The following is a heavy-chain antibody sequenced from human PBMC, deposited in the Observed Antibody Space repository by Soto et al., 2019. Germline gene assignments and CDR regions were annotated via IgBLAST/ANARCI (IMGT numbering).Heavy chain of an antibody. CDR1: GGTFSSYA. CDR2: IIPIFGTA. CDR3: ARGKDQLRDDAFEI. D-gene: IGHD2-2*01. V-gene: IGHV1-69*01. J-gene: IGHJ3*02. Sequence: VFRKASGGTFSSYAISWVRQASGQGLEWMGGIIPIFGTANYAQKFQGRVTITADESTSTAYMELSSLRAEDTAVCYCARGKDQLRDDAFEIWGQ.